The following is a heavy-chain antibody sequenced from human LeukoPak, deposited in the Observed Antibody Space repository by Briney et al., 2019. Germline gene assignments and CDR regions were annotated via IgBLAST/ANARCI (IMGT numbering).Heavy chain of an antibody. J-gene: IGHJ2*01. CDR2: IYSSGST. Sequence: PSETLSLTCTVSGGSISSYYWIRIRQPAGKGLEWIGRIYSSGSTNYNPSLKSRVTMSVDTSKNQFSLKLSSVTAADTAVYYCARGQYHLLYWYFDLWGRGTLATVSS. V-gene: IGHV4-4*07. D-gene: IGHD2-2*01. CDR3: ARGQYHLLYWYFDL. CDR1: GGSISSYY.